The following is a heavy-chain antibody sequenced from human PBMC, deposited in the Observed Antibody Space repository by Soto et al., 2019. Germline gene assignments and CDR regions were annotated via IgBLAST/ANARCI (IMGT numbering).Heavy chain of an antibody. CDR1: GFTFSSSS. J-gene: IGHJ5*02. CDR3: AADMAPTDMYNWFDP. D-gene: IGHD1-1*01. Sequence: SVKVSFKASGFTFSSSSIQWLRHARGQRLEWIGWIVVGSGNTKSAQKFQERLTMTRDMSTSTAYMELSSLRSEDTAVYYCAADMAPTDMYNWFDPWGQGTLVTVSS. CDR2: IVVGSGNT. V-gene: IGHV1-58*02.